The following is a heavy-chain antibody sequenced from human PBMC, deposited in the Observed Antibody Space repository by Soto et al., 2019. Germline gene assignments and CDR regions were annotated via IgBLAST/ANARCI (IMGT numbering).Heavy chain of an antibody. V-gene: IGHV1-2*04. CDR3: ARENSEGFGELGNAFDI. J-gene: IGHJ3*02. Sequence: ASVKVSCKASGYTFTGYYRHWVRQAPGQGLEWMGWINPNSGGTNYAQKFQGWVTMTRDTSISTAYMELSRLRSDDTAVYYCARENSEGFGELGNAFDIWGQGTMVTVSS. D-gene: IGHD3-10*01. CDR2: INPNSGGT. CDR1: GYTFTGYY.